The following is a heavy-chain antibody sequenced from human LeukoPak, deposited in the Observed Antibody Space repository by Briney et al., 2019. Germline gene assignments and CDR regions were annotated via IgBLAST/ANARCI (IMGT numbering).Heavy chain of an antibody. Sequence: GASVKVSGKASGYTFTSYDINWVRQAPGQGLEWMGWMNPNSDNTGYAQKFQGRVTMTRNPSISTAYMELSSLRSEDTAVYYCARNVRDTGTFDYWDQGTLVTVSS. CDR3: ARNVRDTGTFDY. CDR1: GYTFTSYD. J-gene: IGHJ4*02. V-gene: IGHV1-8*01. CDR2: MNPNSDNT. D-gene: IGHD5-18*01.